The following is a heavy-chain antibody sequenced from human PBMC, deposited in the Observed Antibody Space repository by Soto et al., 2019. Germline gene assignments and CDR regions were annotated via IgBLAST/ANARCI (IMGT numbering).Heavy chain of an antibody. CDR1: GGSVSGYE. Sequence: XTLSLACAVYGGSVSGYEWSWIRQPPGKGLEWIGEINHSGSTNYNPSLKSRVTISVETSKNQFSLKLSSVTAADTAVYYCARRPLRRWFDPWGQGTLGTVSS. CDR3: ARRPLRRWFDP. J-gene: IGHJ5*02. D-gene: IGHD6-6*01. V-gene: IGHV4-34*01. CDR2: INHSGST.